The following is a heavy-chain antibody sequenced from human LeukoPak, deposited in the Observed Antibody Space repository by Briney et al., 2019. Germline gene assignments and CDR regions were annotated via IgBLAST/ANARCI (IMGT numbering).Heavy chain of an antibody. CDR3: ARDSLRPIVAVPAAPDY. CDR2: IWYDGSNK. Sequence: GGSLRLSCAASGFTFSSYGMHWVRQAPGKGLEWVAVIWYDGSNKYYADSVKGRFTISRDNSKNTLYLQMNSLRAEDTAVYYCARDSLRPIVAVPAAPDYWGQGTLVTVSS. V-gene: IGHV3-33*01. D-gene: IGHD2-2*01. CDR1: GFTFSSYG. J-gene: IGHJ4*02.